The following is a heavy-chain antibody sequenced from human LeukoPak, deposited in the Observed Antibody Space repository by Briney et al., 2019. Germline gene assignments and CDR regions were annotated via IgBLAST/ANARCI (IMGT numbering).Heavy chain of an antibody. D-gene: IGHD2-8*01. J-gene: IGHJ3*02. V-gene: IGHV3-23*01. CDR1: GFTFSSYA. Sequence: GGSLRLSCAASGFTFSSYAMSWVRQAPGKGLEWVSAISGSDGGTYYADSVKGRFTISRDNSKNTLYLQMNSLRAEDTAIYYCAKEGPSSNGVWRLWAFDIWGQGTMVIVSS. CDR3: AKEGPSSNGVWRLWAFDI. CDR2: ISGSDGGT.